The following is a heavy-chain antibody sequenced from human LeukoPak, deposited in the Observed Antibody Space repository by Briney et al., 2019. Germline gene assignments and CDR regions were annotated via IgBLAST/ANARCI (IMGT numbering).Heavy chain of an antibody. Sequence: SETLSLTCTVSGGSISTYYWSWIRQPPGKGLEWIGYIYYTGSTNYNPSLKSRVTMSVDTSKNQFSLKLSSVTAADTAVYYCARVSSITMFRGVFRWFDPWGQGTLVTVSS. CDR3: ARVSSITMFRGVFRWFDP. V-gene: IGHV4-59*01. CDR2: IYYTGST. J-gene: IGHJ5*02. CDR1: GGSISTYY. D-gene: IGHD3-10*01.